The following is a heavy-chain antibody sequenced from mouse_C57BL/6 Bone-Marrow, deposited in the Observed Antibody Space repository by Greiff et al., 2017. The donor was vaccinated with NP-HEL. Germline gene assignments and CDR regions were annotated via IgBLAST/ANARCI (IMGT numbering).Heavy chain of an antibody. D-gene: IGHD1-1*01. J-gene: IGHJ1*03. Sequence: QVQLKQSGPGLVQPSQSLSITCTVSGFSLTSYGVHWVRQSPGKGLEWLGVIWRGGSTDYNAAFMSRLSITKDNSKSQVFFKMNSLQADDTAIYYCAKRDYGSSPHWYFDVWGTGTTVTVSS. CDR3: AKRDYGSSPHWYFDV. CDR2: IWRGGST. V-gene: IGHV2-5*01. CDR1: GFSLTSYG.